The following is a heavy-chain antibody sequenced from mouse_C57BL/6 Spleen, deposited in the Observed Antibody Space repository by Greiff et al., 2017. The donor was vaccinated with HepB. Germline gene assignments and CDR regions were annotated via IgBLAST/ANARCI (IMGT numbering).Heavy chain of an antibody. CDR2: IDPENGDT. CDR1: GFNIKDDY. D-gene: IGHD2-3*01. Sequence: EVMLVESGAELVRPGASVKLSCTASGFNIKDDYMHWVKQRPEQGLEWIGWIDPENGDTEYASKFQGKATITADTSSNTAYLQLSSLTSEDTAVYYCTTFDGYWFAYWGQGTLVTVSA. V-gene: IGHV14-4*01. CDR3: TTFDGYWFAY. J-gene: IGHJ3*01.